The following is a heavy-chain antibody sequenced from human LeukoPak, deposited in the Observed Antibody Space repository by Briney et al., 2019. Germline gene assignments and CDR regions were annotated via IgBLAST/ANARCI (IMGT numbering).Heavy chain of an antibody. CDR3: AKDRTAARPNWFDP. D-gene: IGHD6-6*01. CDR1: GFTFSSYS. J-gene: IGHJ5*02. V-gene: IGHV3-21*04. Sequence: PGGSLRLSCAASGFTFSSYSMTWVRQAPGKGLEWVSSISSSSSYIYYADSVKGRFTISRDNSKNTLYLQMNSLRAEDTAVYYCAKDRTAARPNWFDPWGQGTLVTVSS. CDR2: ISSSSSYI.